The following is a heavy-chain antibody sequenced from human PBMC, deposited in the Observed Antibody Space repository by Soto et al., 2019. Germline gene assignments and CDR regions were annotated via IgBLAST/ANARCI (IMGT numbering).Heavy chain of an antibody. J-gene: IGHJ4*02. Sequence: SVKVSCNASGGTFSSYAISWVRQAPGQGLEWMGGIIPIFGTANYAQKFQGRVTITADESTSTAYMELSSLRSEDTAVYYCAPLGAAGTTNYWGQGTLVTVSS. V-gene: IGHV1-69*01. CDR1: GGTFSSYA. CDR3: APLGAAGTTNY. CDR2: IIPIFGTA. D-gene: IGHD1-7*01.